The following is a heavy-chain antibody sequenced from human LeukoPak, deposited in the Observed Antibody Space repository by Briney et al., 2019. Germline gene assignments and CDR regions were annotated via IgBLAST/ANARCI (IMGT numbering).Heavy chain of an antibody. CDR1: GLSLNTSGVG. V-gene: IGHV2-5*02. D-gene: IGHD3-10*01. J-gene: IGHJ6*02. Sequence: SGPTLVNPTQTLTLTCTLSGLSLNTSGVGVGWTRYPPGKALEWLALIYWDDDKRSNPSLKTRLTITKDTSKNQVVLTVTNMDPVDTATYYCAKAGYGSGSYLRYYYYGMDVWGQGTTVTVSS. CDR2: IYWDDDK. CDR3: AKAGYGSGSYLRYYYYGMDV.